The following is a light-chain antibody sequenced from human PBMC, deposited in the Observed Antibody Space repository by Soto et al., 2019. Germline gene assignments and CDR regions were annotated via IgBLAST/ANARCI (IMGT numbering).Light chain of an antibody. J-gene: IGKJ4*01. Sequence: EIVMTQSPATLSVAPGERATLSCRASQSVSSNLAWYQQKPGQAPRLLIYGASTRATGIPARFSGSGSGTEFTLTISSLQSEDFAVYYCQPYNNWPRLTVGGGTKVDSK. CDR3: QPYNNWPRLT. V-gene: IGKV3-15*01. CDR1: QSVSSN. CDR2: GAS.